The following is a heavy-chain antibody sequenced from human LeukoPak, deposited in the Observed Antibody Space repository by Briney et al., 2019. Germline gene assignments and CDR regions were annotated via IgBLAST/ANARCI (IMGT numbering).Heavy chain of an antibody. V-gene: IGHV4-39*01. Sequence: PSETLSLTCTVSGGSISSSSYYWGWIRQPPGKGLEWIGSNSYSGNTYYNPYNPSLESRVTISEDTSKNQFSLRLSSVTAADTAVYYCARSWGNLYYFDYWGQGALVTVSS. CDR1: GGSISSSSYY. J-gene: IGHJ4*02. CDR3: ARSWGNLYYFDY. D-gene: IGHD3-16*01. CDR2: NSYSGNT.